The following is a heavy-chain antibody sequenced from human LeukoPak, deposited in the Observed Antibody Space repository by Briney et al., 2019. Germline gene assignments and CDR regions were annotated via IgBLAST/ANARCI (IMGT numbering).Heavy chain of an antibody. D-gene: IGHD4/OR15-4a*01. CDR2: ISGSGGST. Sequence: GGSLRLSCAASGFTFSSYGMSWVRQAPGKGLEWVSAISGSGGSTYYADSVKGRFTISRDNSKNAPYLQMNSLRAEDTAVYYCVRRAGAYSHPYDYWGQGTLVTVSS. CDR3: VRRAGAYSHPYDY. V-gene: IGHV3-23*01. CDR1: GFTFSSYG. J-gene: IGHJ4*02.